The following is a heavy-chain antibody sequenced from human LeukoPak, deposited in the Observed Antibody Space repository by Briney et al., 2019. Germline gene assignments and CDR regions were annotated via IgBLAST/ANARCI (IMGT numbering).Heavy chain of an antibody. J-gene: IGHJ6*03. CDR1: GFTFSSYS. D-gene: IGHD6-25*01. CDR2: ISSSSSYI. V-gene: IGHV3-21*01. Sequence: GGSLRLSCAASGFTFSSYSMNWVRQAPGKGLEWVSSISSSSSYIYYADSVKGRFTISRDNAKNSLYLQMNSLRADDTAVYYCARFAAGGSYYYYMDVWGKGTTVAVSS. CDR3: ARFAAGGSYYYYMDV.